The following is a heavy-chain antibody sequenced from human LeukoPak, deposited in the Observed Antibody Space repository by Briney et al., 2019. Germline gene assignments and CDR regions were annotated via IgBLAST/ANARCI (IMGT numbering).Heavy chain of an antibody. CDR3: ARREAEESGPIDY. CDR1: GFTFSNYA. V-gene: IGHV3-23*01. J-gene: IGHJ4*02. D-gene: IGHD3-3*01. Sequence: GGSLRLSCAASGFTFSNYAMSWVRQAPGKGLEWVSAISGRGDFTYYADSVKGRFTISRDNSKNMLYLQMTSLRADDTAVYYCARREAEESGPIDYWGQGTLVTVSS. CDR2: ISGRGDFT.